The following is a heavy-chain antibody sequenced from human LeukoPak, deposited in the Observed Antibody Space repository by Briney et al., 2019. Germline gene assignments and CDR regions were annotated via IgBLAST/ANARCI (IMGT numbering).Heavy chain of an antibody. CDR1: GFSLSTSGVG. Sequence: SGPTLVNPTQTLTLTCTFSGFSLSTSGVGVGWIRQPPGKALEWLALIYWNDDKRYSPSLKSRLTITKDTSKNQVVLTMTNMDPVDTATYYCAHTRIFGVVITHDYWGQGTLVTVSS. D-gene: IGHD3-3*01. CDR2: IYWNDDK. J-gene: IGHJ4*02. CDR3: AHTRIFGVVITHDY. V-gene: IGHV2-5*01.